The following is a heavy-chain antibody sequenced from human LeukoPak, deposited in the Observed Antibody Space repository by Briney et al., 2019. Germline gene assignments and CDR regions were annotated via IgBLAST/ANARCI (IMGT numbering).Heavy chain of an antibody. CDR2: IRYDGSNK. CDR3: AKRWQQLVRFYYYYYMDV. V-gene: IGHV3-30*02. CDR1: GFTFSSYG. D-gene: IGHD6-13*01. Sequence: GGSLRLSCAASGFTFSSYGMHWVRQAPGKGLEWVAFIRYDGSNKYYADSVKGRFTISRDNSKNTLYLQMNSLRVEDTAVYYCAKRWQQLVRFYYYYYMDVWGKGTTVTVSS. J-gene: IGHJ6*03.